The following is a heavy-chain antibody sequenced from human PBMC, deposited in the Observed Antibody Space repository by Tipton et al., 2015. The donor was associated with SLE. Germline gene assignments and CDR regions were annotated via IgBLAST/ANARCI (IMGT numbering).Heavy chain of an antibody. CDR2: IYYSGST. Sequence: TLSLTCTVSGGSISSHYWSWIRQPPGKGLEWIGYIYYSGSTNYNPSLKSRVTISVDTSKNQFSLKLSSVTAADTAVYYCARKTCTSLTFDYWGQGTLVTVSS. CDR1: GGSISSHY. CDR3: ARKTCTSLTFDY. D-gene: IGHD3-9*01. V-gene: IGHV4-59*08. J-gene: IGHJ4*02.